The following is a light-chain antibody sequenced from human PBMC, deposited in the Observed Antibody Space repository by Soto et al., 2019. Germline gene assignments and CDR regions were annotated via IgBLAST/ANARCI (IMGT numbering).Light chain of an antibody. CDR1: TIGTKS. CDR3: QVWDSYSDHVV. Sequence: SSELTQTPSVSVAPGQTARITCGGNTIGTKSVHWYQQKPGQAPVLVVYVDSDRPSGIPERFSGSNSGNTATLTISRVVAGDEADYYCQVWDSYSDHVVFGGGTKLTVL. J-gene: IGLJ2*01. CDR2: VDS. V-gene: IGLV3-21*02.